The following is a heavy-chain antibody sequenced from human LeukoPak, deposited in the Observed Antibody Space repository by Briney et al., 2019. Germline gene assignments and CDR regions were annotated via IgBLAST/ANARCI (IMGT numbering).Heavy chain of an antibody. D-gene: IGHD2-2*01. Sequence: GASVKVSCKASGYTFTSYGISWVRQAPGQGLEWMGWISAYNGNTNYAQKLQGRVTMTTDTSTSTAYMELRSLRSDDTAVYYCARDRGIDYCSSTSCYANGGRHDAFDIWGQGTMVTVSS. CDR2: ISAYNGNT. CDR1: GYTFTSYG. J-gene: IGHJ3*02. V-gene: IGHV1-18*01. CDR3: ARDRGIDYCSSTSCYANGGRHDAFDI.